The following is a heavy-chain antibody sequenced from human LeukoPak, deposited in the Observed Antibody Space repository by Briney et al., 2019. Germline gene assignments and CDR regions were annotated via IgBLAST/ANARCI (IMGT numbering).Heavy chain of an antibody. Sequence: ASVKVSCKASGYTFTSYYMHWVRQAPGQGLEWMGIINPSGGSTSYAQKFQGRVTMTRDTSTSTVYMELSSLRSEDTAVYYCARGLNNYYDSSGYAFDIWGQGTMVTVSS. CDR1: GYTFTSYY. CDR3: ARGLNNYYDSSGYAFDI. CDR2: INPSGGST. J-gene: IGHJ3*02. V-gene: IGHV1-46*01. D-gene: IGHD3-22*01.